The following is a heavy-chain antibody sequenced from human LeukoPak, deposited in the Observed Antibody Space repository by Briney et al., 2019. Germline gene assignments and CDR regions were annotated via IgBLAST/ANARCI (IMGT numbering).Heavy chain of an antibody. CDR1: GGSISSYY. CDR2: IYYSGST. J-gene: IGHJ3*02. Sequence: SETLSLTCTVSGGSISSYYWSWIRQPPGKGLEWIGYIYYSGSTNYDPSLKSRVTISVDTSKNQFSLKLSSVTAADTAVYYCARDPALTGTAAFDIWGQGTMVTVSS. V-gene: IGHV4-59*01. D-gene: IGHD1-7*01. CDR3: ARDPALTGTAAFDI.